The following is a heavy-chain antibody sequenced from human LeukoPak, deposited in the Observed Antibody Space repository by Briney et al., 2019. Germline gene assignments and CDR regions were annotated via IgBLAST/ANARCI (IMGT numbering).Heavy chain of an antibody. J-gene: IGHJ4*02. CDR1: GGSISSSSYY. CDR2: IYYSGST. CDR3: AKSESGYYYDSSGVLDY. D-gene: IGHD3-22*01. Sequence: PSETLSLTCTVSGGSISSSSYYWGWIRQPPGKGLEWIGSIYYSGSTYYNPSPKSRVTISVDTSKNQFSLKLSSVTAADTAVYYCAKSESGYYYDSSGVLDYWGQGTLVTVSS. V-gene: IGHV4-39*01.